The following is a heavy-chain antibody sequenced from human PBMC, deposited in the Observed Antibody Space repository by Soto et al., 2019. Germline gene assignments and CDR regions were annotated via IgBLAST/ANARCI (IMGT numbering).Heavy chain of an antibody. V-gene: IGHV1-18*01. CDR3: ARVSHCISSTCPGSWFDP. CDR2: IIAYNGDT. CDR1: GYTFGSYG. Sequence: QIQLVQSGTEVKEPGASVKVSCKASGYTFGSYGISWVRQTPGQGLEWMGWIIAYNGDTKYAQKFQGRITMTIDTPTYTPXMELRNLRSDDAAVYYCARVSHCISSTCPGSWFDPWGQGSLVNVS. D-gene: IGHD2-15*01. J-gene: IGHJ5*02.